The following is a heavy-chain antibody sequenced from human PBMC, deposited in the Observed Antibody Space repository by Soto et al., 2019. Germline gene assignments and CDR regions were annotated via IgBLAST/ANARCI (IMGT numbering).Heavy chain of an antibody. CDR3: ARDSDFTYGMDV. V-gene: IGHV4-31*03. CDR2: IYYSGST. D-gene: IGHD3-3*01. Sequence: SETLSLTCTVSGGSISSGGYYWSWIRQHPGKGLEWIGYIYYSGSTYYNPSLKSRVTISVDTSKNQFSLKLSSVTAADTAVYYCARDSDFTYGMDVWGQGTTVTVSS. CDR1: GGSISSGGYY. J-gene: IGHJ6*02.